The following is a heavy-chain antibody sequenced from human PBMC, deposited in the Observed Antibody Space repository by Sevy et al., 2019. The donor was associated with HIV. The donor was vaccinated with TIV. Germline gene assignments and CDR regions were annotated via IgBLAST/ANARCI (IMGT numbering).Heavy chain of an antibody. D-gene: IGHD2-2*01. Sequence: ASVKVSCKASGGTFSSYAISWVRQAPGQWLEWMGGISPIFGTANYAQKFQGRVTITADESMSTAYMELSSLRSEDTAVYYCARDRVHHIVVVPAATGFYYYGMDVWGQGTTVTVSS. CDR3: ARDRVHHIVVVPAATGFYYYGMDV. J-gene: IGHJ6*02. CDR1: GGTFSSYA. CDR2: ISPIFGTA. V-gene: IGHV1-69*13.